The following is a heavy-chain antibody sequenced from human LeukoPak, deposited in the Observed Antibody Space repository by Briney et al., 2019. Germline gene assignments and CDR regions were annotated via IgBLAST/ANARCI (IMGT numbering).Heavy chain of an antibody. Sequence: SVKVSCTASGFTFSSSALQWVRQARGQRLEWIGWIVVGTANTKYAQMFQERVTITRDTSTSTAYMELRSLRSEDTAVYYCAADGYNYGGGPHYFFGIDVWGQGTTVTVSS. CDR1: GFTFSSSA. D-gene: IGHD5-18*01. V-gene: IGHV1-58*01. CDR3: AADGYNYGGGPHYFFGIDV. CDR2: IVVGTANT. J-gene: IGHJ6*02.